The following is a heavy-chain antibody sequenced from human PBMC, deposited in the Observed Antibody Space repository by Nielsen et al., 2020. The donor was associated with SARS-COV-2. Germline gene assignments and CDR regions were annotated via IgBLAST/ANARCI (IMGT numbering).Heavy chain of an antibody. D-gene: IGHD3-22*01. CDR3: ARVLDSSGYYPWFADY. Sequence: SETLSLTCTVSGGSISSSSYYWGWIRQPPGKGLEWIGSIYYSGSTYYNPSLKSRVTISVDTSKNQFSLKLSSVTAADTAVYYCARVLDSSGYYPWFADYWGQGTLVTVSS. J-gene: IGHJ4*02. CDR2: IYYSGST. CDR1: GGSISSSSYY. V-gene: IGHV4-39*07.